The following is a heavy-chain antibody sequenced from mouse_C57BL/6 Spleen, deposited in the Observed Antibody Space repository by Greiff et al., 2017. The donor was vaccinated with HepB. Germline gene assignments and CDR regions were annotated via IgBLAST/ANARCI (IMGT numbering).Heavy chain of an antibody. V-gene: IGHV5-4*01. Sequence: DVHLVESGGGLVKPGGSLKLSCAASGFTFSSYAMSWVRQTPEKRLEWVATISDGGSYTYYPDNVKGRFTISRDNAKNNLYLQMSHLKSEDTAMYYCARTWLRTLDYWGQGTTLTVSS. CDR3: ARTWLRTLDY. CDR2: ISDGGSYT. CDR1: GFTFSSYA. J-gene: IGHJ2*01. D-gene: IGHD2-2*01.